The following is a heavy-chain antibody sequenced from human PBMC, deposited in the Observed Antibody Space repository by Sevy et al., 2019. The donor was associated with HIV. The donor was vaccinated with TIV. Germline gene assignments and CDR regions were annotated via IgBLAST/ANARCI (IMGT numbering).Heavy chain of an antibody. CDR1: GYTFTGYY. Sequence: DPVKVSCKASGYTFTGYYMHWVRQAPRQGLEWRGWINPDSGGPNYAPKFQGRVTLTRDTSISTAYMELSRLESDDTAVHYCVRDHRDGYFDYWGQGTLVSVSS. J-gene: IGHJ4*02. CDR2: INPDSGGP. V-gene: IGHV1-2*02. CDR3: VRDHRDGYFDY.